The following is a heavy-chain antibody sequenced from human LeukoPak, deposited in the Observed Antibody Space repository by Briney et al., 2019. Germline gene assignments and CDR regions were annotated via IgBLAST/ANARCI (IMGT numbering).Heavy chain of an antibody. Sequence: PSETLSLTCSVSGGSISNYYWSWIRQPPGKGLEWIGYIYYTGGTSYNPSLKSRVTMSVDTSKSQFSLKLSSVSVADTAVYFCAREGRGVSVGMDVCGQGTTVTASS. CDR1: GGSISNYY. D-gene: IGHD2-8*01. V-gene: IGHV4-59*01. CDR2: IYYTGGT. CDR3: AREGRGVSVGMDV. J-gene: IGHJ6*02.